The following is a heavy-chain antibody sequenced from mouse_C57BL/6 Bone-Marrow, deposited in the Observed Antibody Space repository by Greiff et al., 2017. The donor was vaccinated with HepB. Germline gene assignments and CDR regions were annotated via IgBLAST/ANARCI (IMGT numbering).Heavy chain of an antibody. J-gene: IGHJ1*03. Sequence: QVQLTESGPELVKPGASVKISCKASGYAFSSSWMNWVKQRPGKGLEWIGRIYPGDGDTNYNGKFKGKATLTADKSSSTAYMQLSSLTSEDSAVSVCAYDGYYNVWGTGTTVTVSS. CDR2: IYPGDGDT. V-gene: IGHV1-82*01. CDR3: AYDGYYNV. D-gene: IGHD2-3*01. CDR1: GYAFSSSW.